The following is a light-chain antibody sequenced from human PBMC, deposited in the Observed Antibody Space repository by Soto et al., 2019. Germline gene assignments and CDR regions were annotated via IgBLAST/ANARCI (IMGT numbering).Light chain of an antibody. CDR1: QSISSY. CDR3: QQSYSTPPT. Sequence: IHMTHSPSTLSASALYTGTITFLASQSISSYLNWYQQKPGKAPKLLIYAASSLQSGVPSRFSGSGSGPDFTLTISSLQPEDFATYYCQQSYSTPPTFGQGTKVDIK. V-gene: IGKV1-39*01. CDR2: AAS. J-gene: IGKJ1*01.